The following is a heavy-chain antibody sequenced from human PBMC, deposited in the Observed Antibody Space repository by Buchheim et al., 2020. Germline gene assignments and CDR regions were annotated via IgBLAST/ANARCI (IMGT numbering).Heavy chain of an antibody. D-gene: IGHD2-15*01. V-gene: IGHV1-8*01. J-gene: IGHJ4*02. CDR1: GYTFTSYD. CDR2: MNPNSGIT. CDR3: ARAGTYCSGDSCYSSAFDY. Sequence: QVQLVQSGAEVKKPGASVKVSCKASGYTFTSYDINWVRQATGQGLEWMGWMNPNSGITGYAQKLQGRVTMTRNTSISTAYMELSSLRSEDSAVYFYARAGTYCSGDSCYSSAFDYWGQGTL.